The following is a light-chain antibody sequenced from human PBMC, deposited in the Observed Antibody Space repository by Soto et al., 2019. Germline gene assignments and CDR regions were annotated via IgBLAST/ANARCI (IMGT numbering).Light chain of an antibody. CDR3: QQRSNRPLT. V-gene: IGKV3-11*01. J-gene: IGKJ4*01. CDR1: QSVDVF. Sequence: VLTQSPATLSLSPGERATLSCRASQSVDVFLAWYQQRPGPAPRLLIYDASKRATYVPSRFSGSGSGTDFTLNISSLEPEDFAVYYCQQRSNRPLTFGGGTRVDIK. CDR2: DAS.